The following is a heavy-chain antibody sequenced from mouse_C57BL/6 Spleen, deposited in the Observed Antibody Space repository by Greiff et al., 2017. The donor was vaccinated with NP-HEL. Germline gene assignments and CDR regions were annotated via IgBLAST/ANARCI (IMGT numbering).Heavy chain of an antibody. V-gene: IGHV14-1*01. CDR3: TTPHYCGSSHSG. J-gene: IGHJ3*01. Sequence: VQLQQSGAELVRPGASVKLSCTASGFNFNDYYMHWVKQRPEQGLEWIGRIDPEDGDTKYAPKFQGKATMTADTSSNTAYLQLSSLTSEDTAVYYSTTPHYCGSSHSGWGKGTLVTVAA. CDR1: GFNFNDYY. CDR2: IDPEDGDT. D-gene: IGHD1-1*01.